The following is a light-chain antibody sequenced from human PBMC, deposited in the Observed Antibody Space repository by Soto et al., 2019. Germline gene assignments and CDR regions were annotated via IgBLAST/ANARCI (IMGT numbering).Light chain of an antibody. Sequence: EIVMTQSPATLSVSPGERAIFSCRASQSVDSKLAWYQQKLGQAPRLLIYDASTRATGIPARFSGSGSGTEFTLTISSLQSEDFAIYYCQQYYLWNTFAGWPKV. CDR1: QSVDSK. CDR3: QQYYLWNT. J-gene: IGKJ4*01. V-gene: IGKV3D-15*01. CDR2: DAS.